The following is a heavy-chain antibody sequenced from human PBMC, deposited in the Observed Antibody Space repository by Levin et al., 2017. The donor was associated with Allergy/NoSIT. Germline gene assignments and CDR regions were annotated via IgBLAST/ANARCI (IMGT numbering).Heavy chain of an antibody. J-gene: IGHJ4*02. CDR2: ISWNSGSI. V-gene: IGHV3-9*01. Sequence: GGSLRLSCAASGFTFDDYAMHWVRQAPGKGLEWVSGISWNSGSIGYADSVKGRFTISRDNAKNSLYLQMNSLRAEDTALYYCAKDSAGRVATIGEFDYWGQGTLVTVSS. D-gene: IGHD5-12*01. CDR3: AKDSAGRVATIGEFDY. CDR1: GFTFDDYA.